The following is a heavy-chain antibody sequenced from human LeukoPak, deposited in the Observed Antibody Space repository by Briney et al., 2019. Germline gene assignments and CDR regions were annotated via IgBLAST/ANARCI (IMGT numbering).Heavy chain of an antibody. D-gene: IGHD3-22*01. J-gene: IGHJ4*02. Sequence: SETLSLTCAVYGGSFSGYYWSWIRQPPGKGLEWIGEIKHSGSTNYNPSLKSRVTISVDTSKNQFSLKLSSVTAADTAVYYCAREDDSSGYYLDYWGQGTLVTVSS. V-gene: IGHV4-34*01. CDR3: AREDDSSGYYLDY. CDR1: GGSFSGYY. CDR2: IKHSGST.